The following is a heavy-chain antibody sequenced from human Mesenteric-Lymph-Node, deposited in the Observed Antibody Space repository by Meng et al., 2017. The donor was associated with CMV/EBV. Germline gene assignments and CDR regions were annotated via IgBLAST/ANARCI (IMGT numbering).Heavy chain of an antibody. J-gene: IGHJ6*02. Sequence: GESLKISCAASGFTFSDHYMDWVRQAPGKGLEWIGRSRDKANSYSTEYAASVRGRFITSRDDSKNSLYLQMNSLETEDTAVYYCTSAFSSATGMDVWGQGTTVTV. D-gene: IGHD3-3*01. CDR3: TSAFSSATGMDV. V-gene: IGHV3-72*01. CDR2: SRDKANSYST. CDR1: GFTFSDHY.